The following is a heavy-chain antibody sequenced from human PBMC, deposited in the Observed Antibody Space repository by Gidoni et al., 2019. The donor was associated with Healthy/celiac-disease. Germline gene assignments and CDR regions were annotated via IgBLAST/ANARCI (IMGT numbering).Heavy chain of an antibody. Sequence: QVQLQQWGAGLLKPSETLSLTCAVYGGSFSGYYWSWIRQPPGKGLEWIGEINHSGSTNYNPSLKSRVTISVDTSKNQFSLKLSSVTAADTAVYYCARGVLEWLVGYYYYYYMDVWGKGTTVTVSS. D-gene: IGHD3-3*01. V-gene: IGHV4-34*01. CDR1: GGSFSGYY. CDR2: INHSGST. CDR3: ARGVLEWLVGYYYYYYMDV. J-gene: IGHJ6*03.